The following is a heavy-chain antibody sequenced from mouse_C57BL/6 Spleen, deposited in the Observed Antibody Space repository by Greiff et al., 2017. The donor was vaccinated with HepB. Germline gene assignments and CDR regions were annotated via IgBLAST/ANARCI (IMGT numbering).Heavy chain of an antibody. CDR2: IFPGSGST. CDR3: ARSGGYDEYYYAMDY. D-gene: IGHD2-2*01. J-gene: IGHJ4*01. V-gene: IGHV1-75*01. CDR1: GYTFTDYY. Sequence: VQLQESGPELVKPGASVKISCKASGYTFTDYYINWVKQRPGQGLEWIGWIFPGSGSTYYNEKFKGKATLTVDKSSSTAYMLLSSLTSEDSAVYFCARSGGYDEYYYAMDYWGQGTSVTVSS.